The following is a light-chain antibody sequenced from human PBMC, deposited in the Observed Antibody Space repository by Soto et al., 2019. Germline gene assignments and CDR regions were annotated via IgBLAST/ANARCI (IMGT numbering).Light chain of an antibody. CDR2: KVS. J-gene: IGKJ1*01. CDR3: QQYNRFSTWT. CDR1: QILLYSDG. Sequence: DVVMTQSPLSLPVTLGQPASISCRSSQILLYSDGNWFQQRPGQSPRRLIYKVSKRDSGVPDRFSGSGSGTDFTLTISSLQPDDFATYYCQQYNRFSTWTFGQGTKVEIK. V-gene: IGKV2-30*01.